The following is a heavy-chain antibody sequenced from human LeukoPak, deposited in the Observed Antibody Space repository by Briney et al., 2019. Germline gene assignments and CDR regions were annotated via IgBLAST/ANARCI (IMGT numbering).Heavy chain of an antibody. D-gene: IGHD5-24*01. J-gene: IGHJ4*02. CDR2: IYTSGST. Sequence: SQTLSLTCTVSGGSISSGSYYWSWIRQPAGKGLEWIGRIYTSGSTNYNPSLRSRVTISVDTSKNHFSLKLSSVTAADTAVYYCARNRDGYNSFDYWGQGTLVTVSS. V-gene: IGHV4-61*02. CDR3: ARNRDGYNSFDY. CDR1: GGSISSGSYY.